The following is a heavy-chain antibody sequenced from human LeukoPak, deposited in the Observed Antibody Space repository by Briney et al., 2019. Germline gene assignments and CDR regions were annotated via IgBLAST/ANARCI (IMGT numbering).Heavy chain of an antibody. V-gene: IGHV3-7*04. Sequence: GGSLRLSCVASGFPFSSYWMTWVRQAPGKGLEWVANIKQDGSKKSCVDSVKGRFTISRDNAKNSLYLQMNSLRAEDTAIYYCTRVGYIDEGIDYWGQGTLVTVSS. CDR3: TRVGYIDEGIDY. J-gene: IGHJ4*02. CDR2: IKQDGSKK. CDR1: GFPFSSYW. D-gene: IGHD5-24*01.